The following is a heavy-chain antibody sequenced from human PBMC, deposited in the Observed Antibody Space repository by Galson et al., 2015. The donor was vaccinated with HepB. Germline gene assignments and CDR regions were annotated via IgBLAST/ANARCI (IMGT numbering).Heavy chain of an antibody. V-gene: IGHV1-18*01. J-gene: IGHJ4*02. CDR3: ARSRGYYYDSSGILDY. D-gene: IGHD3-22*01. CDR2: ISAYNGNT. CDR1: GYTFTSYG. Sequence: SVKVSCKASGYTFTSYGISWVRQAPGQGLEWMGWISAYNGNTNYAQKLQGRVTMTTDTSTSTAYMELRSLRSDDTAVYYCARSRGYYYDSSGILDYWGQGTLVTVSS.